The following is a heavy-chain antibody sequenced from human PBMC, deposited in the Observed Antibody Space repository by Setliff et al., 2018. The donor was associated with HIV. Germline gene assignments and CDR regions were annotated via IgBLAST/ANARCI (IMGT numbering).Heavy chain of an antibody. CDR2: VYFNGVT. CDR3: ARDPRDYYGSGSSPGYYYYMDV. D-gene: IGHD3-10*01. J-gene: IGHJ6*03. V-gene: IGHV4-39*07. CDR1: GASITNSGFL. Sequence: SETLSLTCTVSGASITNSGFLWGWLRQPPGKRLEWIGSVYFNGVTDYNASLKSRVTMSVDTSKNQFSLKLSSVTAADTAVYYCARDPRDYYGSGSSPGYYYYMDVWGTGTTVTVSS.